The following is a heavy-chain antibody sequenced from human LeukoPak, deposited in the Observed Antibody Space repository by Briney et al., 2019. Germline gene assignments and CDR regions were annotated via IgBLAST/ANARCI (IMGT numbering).Heavy chain of an antibody. V-gene: IGHV3-74*01. CDR3: ARDWVGSTFDI. CDR1: GFTFSSYW. Sequence: GGSLRLSCAASGFTFSSYWMHWVRQAPGRGLVWVSRINSDGGSTSYTDSVKGRFTISRDNSKNTLYLQMNSLRAEDTAVYYCARDWVGSTFDIWGQGTMVTVSS. D-gene: IGHD1-26*01. CDR2: INSDGGST. J-gene: IGHJ3*02.